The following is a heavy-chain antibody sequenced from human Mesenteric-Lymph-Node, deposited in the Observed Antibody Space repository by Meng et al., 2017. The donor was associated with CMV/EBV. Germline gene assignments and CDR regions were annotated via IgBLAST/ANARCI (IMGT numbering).Heavy chain of an antibody. J-gene: IGHJ4*02. D-gene: IGHD2-15*01. CDR3: ARGGFRATHADY. Sequence: SETLSLTCTVSGYSISSGYYWGWVRQPPGKGLEWIGTIYYTGSTYYNPSLKSRVTMSVDTSKNHFSLKLSSVTAADTAVYYCARGGFRATHADYWGQGTLVTVSS. CDR2: IYYTGST. V-gene: IGHV4-38-2*02. CDR1: GYSISSGYY.